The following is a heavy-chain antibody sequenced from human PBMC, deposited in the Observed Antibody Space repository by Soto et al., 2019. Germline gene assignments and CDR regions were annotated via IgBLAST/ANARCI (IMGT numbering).Heavy chain of an antibody. CDR1: GYSFTSYW. CDR2: IDPSDSYT. D-gene: IGHD3-16*01. Sequence: GESLKISCNGSGYSFTSYWISWVRQMPWKGLEWMGRIDPSDSYTNYSPSFQGHVTISADKSISTACLQWSSLKASDTAMYYCASLGGYDAFDIWGQGTMVTVSS. V-gene: IGHV5-10-1*01. J-gene: IGHJ3*02. CDR3: ASLGGYDAFDI.